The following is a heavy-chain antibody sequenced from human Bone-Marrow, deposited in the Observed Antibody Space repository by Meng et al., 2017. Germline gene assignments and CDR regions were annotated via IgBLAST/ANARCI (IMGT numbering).Heavy chain of an antibody. CDR2: IYWDDEK. D-gene: IGHD5-12*01. Sequence: SGPTLVKPTQTLTLTCTFSGFLLSTSGVGVAWIRQPPGKALEWLAFIYWDDEKRYSPSLQSRLTITKDTSKNQVVLTMTNIDPVDTATYYCAHRDGYSFENDAFDFWGQGTMVTVSS. V-gene: IGHV2-5*02. CDR3: AHRDGYSFENDAFDF. CDR1: GFLLSTSGVG. J-gene: IGHJ3*01.